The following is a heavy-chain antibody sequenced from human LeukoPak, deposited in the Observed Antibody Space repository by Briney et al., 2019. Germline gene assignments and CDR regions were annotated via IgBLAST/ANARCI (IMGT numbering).Heavy chain of an antibody. D-gene: IGHD1-26*01. Sequence: PGGSLRLSCAASGFTFSDYYMSWIRQAPGKGLQWVSYISSSGSTIYYADSVKGRFTISRDNAKNSLYLQMNSLRAEDTAVYYCAREISGERTYYFDYWGQGTLVTVSS. CDR1: GFTFSDYY. CDR2: ISSSGSTI. CDR3: AREISGERTYYFDY. V-gene: IGHV3-11*01. J-gene: IGHJ4*02.